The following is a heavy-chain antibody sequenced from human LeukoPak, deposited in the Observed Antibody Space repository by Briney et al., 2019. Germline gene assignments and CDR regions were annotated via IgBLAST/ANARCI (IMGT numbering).Heavy chain of an antibody. CDR2: IRYDGSNK. Sequence: GGSLRLSCAASGFTFSSYGMHWVRQAPGKGLEWVAFIRYDGSNKYYADSVKGRFTISRDNSKNTLYLQMNSLRAEDTAVYYCAKRESEWIQLWSEDDDAFDIWGQGTMVTVSS. V-gene: IGHV3-30*02. J-gene: IGHJ3*02. CDR1: GFTFSSYG. CDR3: AKRESEWIQLWSEDDDAFDI. D-gene: IGHD5-18*01.